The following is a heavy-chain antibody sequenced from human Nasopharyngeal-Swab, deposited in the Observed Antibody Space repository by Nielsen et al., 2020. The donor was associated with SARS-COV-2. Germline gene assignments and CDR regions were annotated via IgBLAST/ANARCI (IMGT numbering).Heavy chain of an antibody. CDR2: ISSDGSDK. D-gene: IGHD2-15*01. CDR3: ASLRADTPDFAY. CDR1: RFTLSRWP. Sequence: GGSLRLSCVASRFTLSRWPMHWVRQAPGKGLEWVTVISSDGSDKQYVDSVKVRFTISRDNSKNTLYPQVKSLRADDTGVYYCASLRADTPDFAYLGQGTLVTVSS. J-gene: IGHJ4*02. V-gene: IGHV3-30*03.